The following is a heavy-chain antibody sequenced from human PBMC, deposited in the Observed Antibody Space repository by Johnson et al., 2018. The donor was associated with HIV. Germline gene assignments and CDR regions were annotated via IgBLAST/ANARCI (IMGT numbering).Heavy chain of an antibody. CDR1: GFTFSSYG. Sequence: QVQLLESGGGVVQPGGSLRLSCAASGFTFSSYGMSWIRQAPGKGLEWVSYISSSGSTIYYADSGKGRFTISRDNAKNSLYLQMNSLRSEDTAVYYCAVWELGLGIDFDIWGQGTMVTVSS. CDR2: ISSSGSTI. D-gene: IGHD1-26*01. J-gene: IGHJ3*02. CDR3: AVWELGLGIDFDI. V-gene: IGHV3-11*01.